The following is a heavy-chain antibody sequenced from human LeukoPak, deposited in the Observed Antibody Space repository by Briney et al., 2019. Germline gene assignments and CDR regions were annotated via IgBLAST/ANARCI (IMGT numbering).Heavy chain of an antibody. J-gene: IGHJ3*02. Sequence: GESLKISCKGSGYSFTSYWIGWVRQMPGKGLEWMGIIYPGDSDTRYSPSFQGQVTISADKSISTAYLQWSSLKASDTAMYYCARPLVLTAMNGDAFDIWGQGTMVTVSS. CDR1: GYSFTSYW. CDR3: ARPLVLTAMNGDAFDI. CDR2: IYPGDSDT. D-gene: IGHD2-21*02. V-gene: IGHV5-51*01.